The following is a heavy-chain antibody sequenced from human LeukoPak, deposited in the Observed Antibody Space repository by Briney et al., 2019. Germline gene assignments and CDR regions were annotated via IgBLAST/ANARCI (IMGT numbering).Heavy chain of an antibody. V-gene: IGHV4-59*01. CDR2: IYYSGST. CDR1: GGSISSYY. Sequence: SETLSLTCTVSGGSISSYYWSWIRQPPGKGLEWIGYIYYSGSTNYNPSLKSRVTISVDMSKNQFSLKLSSVTAADTAVYYCARGDNSLYPRASYYFDYWGQGTLVTVSS. CDR3: ARGDNSLYPRASYYFDY. D-gene: IGHD3-16*02. J-gene: IGHJ4*02.